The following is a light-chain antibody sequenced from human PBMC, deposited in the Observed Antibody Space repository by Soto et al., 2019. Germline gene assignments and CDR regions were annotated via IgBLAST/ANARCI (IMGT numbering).Light chain of an antibody. CDR1: QSVSSN. V-gene: IGKV3-15*01. CDR3: QQYNNWAPGT. Sequence: EIGLTPYPPKLAVSPGGGDIRACRASQSVSSNLAWYQQTPGQAPRLLIYGASTRATGIPARFSGSGSGTEFTLTSSSLRSEDFAVYSCQQYNNWAPGTFGQGTKVDIK. CDR2: GAS. J-gene: IGKJ1*01.